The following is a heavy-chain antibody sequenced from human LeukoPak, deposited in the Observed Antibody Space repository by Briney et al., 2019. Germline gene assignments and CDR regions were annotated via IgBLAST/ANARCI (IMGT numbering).Heavy chain of an antibody. CDR3: ARGRLTTGGWFDP. CDR1: GGSFSGYY. CDR2: SNHSGST. D-gene: IGHD7-27*01. J-gene: IGHJ5*02. V-gene: IGHV4-34*01. Sequence: PSETLSLTCAVSGGSFSGYYWSWICQPPGPGLDWVGESNHSGSTNYNPSLNSRVTIPVATSKNQSSLQLTSVTAAETAVYYSARGRLTTGGWFDPWGEGTLVTVSS.